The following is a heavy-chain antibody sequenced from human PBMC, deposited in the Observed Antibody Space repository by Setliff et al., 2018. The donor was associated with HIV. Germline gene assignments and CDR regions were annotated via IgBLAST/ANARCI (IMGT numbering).Heavy chain of an antibody. Sequence: SETLSLTCAVYGGSFSGYYWSWIRQSPGKGLEWIGEISHSGSTKDNASLKSRLSISVDTFKNQFYLTLTSVNAADTAVYYCARGYSSGWVDHWGQGTLVTVSS. CDR3: ARGYSSGWVDH. V-gene: IGHV4-34*01. D-gene: IGHD6-19*01. J-gene: IGHJ4*02. CDR1: GGSFSGYY. CDR2: ISHSGST.